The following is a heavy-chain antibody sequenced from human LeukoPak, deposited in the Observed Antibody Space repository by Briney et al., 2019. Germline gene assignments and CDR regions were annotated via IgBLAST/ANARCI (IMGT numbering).Heavy chain of an antibody. Sequence: GGSLRLSCAASGFTFSRYWMSWVRQAPGKGLEWVANIKQDGSEKYYVDAVKGRFTISRDNAKNSLYLQMNNLRVEDTAVYYCGRNMDVWGQGTTVTVSS. CDR2: IKQDGSEK. CDR1: GFTFSRYW. V-gene: IGHV3-7*01. CDR3: GRNMDV. J-gene: IGHJ6*02.